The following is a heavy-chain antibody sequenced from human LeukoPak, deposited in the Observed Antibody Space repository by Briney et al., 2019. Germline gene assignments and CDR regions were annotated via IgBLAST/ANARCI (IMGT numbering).Heavy chain of an antibody. CDR1: GGSISSGSYY. V-gene: IGHV4-61*02. Sequence: SETLSLTCTVSGGSISSGSYYWSWIRQPAGKGLEWIGRIYTSGSTNYNPSLKSRVTMSVDTSKNQFSLKLSSVTAADTAVYYCARQYPQFRAGYSGYDGGGDFDYWGQGTLVTVSS. D-gene: IGHD5-12*01. CDR3: ARQYPQFRAGYSGYDGGGDFDY. CDR2: IYTSGST. J-gene: IGHJ4*02.